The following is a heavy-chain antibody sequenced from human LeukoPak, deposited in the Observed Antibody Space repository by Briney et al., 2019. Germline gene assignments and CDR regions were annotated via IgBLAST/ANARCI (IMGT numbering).Heavy chain of an antibody. V-gene: IGHV4-34*01. CDR2: INHSGST. Sequence: SETLSLTCAVYGGSFSGYYWNWIRQPPGKGLEWIGEINHSGSTNYNPSLKSRVTISVDTSKNQFSLKLSSVTAADTAVYYCARLQVRGVTDYWGQGTLVTVSS. CDR1: GGSFSGYY. J-gene: IGHJ4*02. CDR3: ARLQVRGVTDY. D-gene: IGHD3-10*01.